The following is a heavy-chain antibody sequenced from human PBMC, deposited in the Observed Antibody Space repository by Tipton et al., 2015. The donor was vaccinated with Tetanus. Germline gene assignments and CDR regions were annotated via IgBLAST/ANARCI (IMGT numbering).Heavy chain of an antibody. V-gene: IGHV3-30-3*01. CDR2: ISNDGDNK. J-gene: IGHJ2*01. CDR1: GITFSSHA. D-gene: IGHD7-27*01. CDR3: ARRLGPYTGDQVWHFDL. Sequence: SLRLSCAASGITFSSHALHWVRQAPGKGLEWVAVISNDGDNKFYADSVTGRFTISRDNSKNTLYLQMNSLRAEDTALYYCARRLGPYTGDQVWHFDLWGRGTLVTVSS.